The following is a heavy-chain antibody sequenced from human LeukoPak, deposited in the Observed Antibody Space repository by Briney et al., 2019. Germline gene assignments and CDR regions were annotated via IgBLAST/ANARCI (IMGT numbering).Heavy chain of an antibody. Sequence: PGGSLRLSSAASGFTFSTYEMNWVRQAPGKGLEWVSCSNSGANTIFYADSVKGRFTISRDNAKNSLYLQMNSLRAEDTAVYYCARFVRGGSNSMPSFDYWGQGTLVTVSS. CDR2: SNSGANTI. CDR1: GFTFSTYE. J-gene: IGHJ4*02. CDR3: ARFVRGGSNSMPSFDY. D-gene: IGHD1-26*01. V-gene: IGHV3-48*03.